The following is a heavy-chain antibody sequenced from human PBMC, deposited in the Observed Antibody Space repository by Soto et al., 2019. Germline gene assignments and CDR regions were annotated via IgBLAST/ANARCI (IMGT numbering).Heavy chain of an antibody. J-gene: IGHJ4*02. D-gene: IGHD7-27*01. Sequence: PETLSLTCGVSGGSLSGYYWSWIRQPPGKGLEWIGYISYTGSTNYNVSLKSRVTMSIDTSKNHVSLNLTSVTAADTAIYYCARANWYSEYWGQGTLVTVSS. CDR2: ISYTGST. CDR1: GGSLSGYY. CDR3: ARANWYSEY. V-gene: IGHV4-59*01.